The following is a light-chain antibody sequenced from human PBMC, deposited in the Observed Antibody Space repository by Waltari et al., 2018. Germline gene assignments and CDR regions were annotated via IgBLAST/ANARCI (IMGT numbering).Light chain of an antibody. CDR3: QQYGSSPPLT. CDR1: RRVSSGY. CDR2: GAS. Sequence: RAGRRVSSGYLAWYQQKHGQAPRLLIYGASSRATGIPDRFSGSGSGTDFTLTINRLEPEDSGVYYCQQYGSSPPLTFGGGTKVEI. V-gene: IGKV3-20*01. J-gene: IGKJ4*01.